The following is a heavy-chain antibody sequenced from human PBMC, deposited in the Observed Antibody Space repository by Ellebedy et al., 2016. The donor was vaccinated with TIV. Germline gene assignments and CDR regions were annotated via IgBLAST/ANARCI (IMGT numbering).Heavy chain of an antibody. D-gene: IGHD6-19*01. Sequence: AASVKVSCKASGYTFTDYLMNWVRQAPGQGLEWVGWINPNSGGTNYAQKFQGRVTVTRDPSISTAYMELSRLGSDDTAVYYCGRSGYGSGWSFDYWGQGTLVTVSS. J-gene: IGHJ4*02. CDR1: GYTFTDYL. V-gene: IGHV1-2*02. CDR3: GRSGYGSGWSFDY. CDR2: INPNSGGT.